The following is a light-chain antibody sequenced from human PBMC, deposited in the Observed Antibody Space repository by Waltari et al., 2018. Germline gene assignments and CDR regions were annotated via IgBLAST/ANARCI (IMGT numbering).Light chain of an antibody. V-gene: IGKV3-20*01. CDR3: QQYGSSPWT. Sequence: EIGLTQSPGTLSLSPGERATLSCRASQSVSSSYLAWYQQKPGQAPRLLIYGASSRATGIPDRCSGRWSGTDFTLTISRLEPEVFAVYYCQQYGSSPWTFGQGTKVEIK. CDR2: GAS. CDR1: QSVSSSY. J-gene: IGKJ1*01.